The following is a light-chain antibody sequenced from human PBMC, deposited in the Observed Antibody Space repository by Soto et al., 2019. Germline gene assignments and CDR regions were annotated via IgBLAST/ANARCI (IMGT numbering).Light chain of an antibody. CDR2: SNN. CDR3: ASWDDRVGAVI. J-gene: IGLJ2*01. Sequence: QSVLTQPPSASGTPGQRVFISCSGSSSNIGGTNYAYWYQQLPGAAPKLLMHSNNLRPSGVPERISGSKSGTSASLAISGLRSEDEANYYCASWDDRVGAVIFGGGTKLTVL. CDR1: SSNIGGTNY. V-gene: IGLV1-47*02.